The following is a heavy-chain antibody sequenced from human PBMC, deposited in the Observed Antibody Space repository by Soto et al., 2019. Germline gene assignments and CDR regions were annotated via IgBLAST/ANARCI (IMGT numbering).Heavy chain of an antibody. CDR3: AKADSSGWASTIFDY. CDR2: IWYDGSNK. CDR1: GFTFSSYG. D-gene: IGHD3-22*01. Sequence: GGSLRLSCAASGFTFSSYGMHWVRQAPGKGLEWVAVIWYDGSNKYYADSVKGRFTISRDNSKNTLYLQMNSLRAEDTAMYYCAKADSSGWASTIFDYWGQGTLVTVSS. J-gene: IGHJ4*02. V-gene: IGHV3-33*06.